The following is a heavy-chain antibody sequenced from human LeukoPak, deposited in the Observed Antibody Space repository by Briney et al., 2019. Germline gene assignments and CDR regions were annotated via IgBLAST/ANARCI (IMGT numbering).Heavy chain of an antibody. Sequence: SETLSLTCTVSGGSISSGTYYWSWIRQPAGEGLEWIGRIYTSGSTNYNPSLKSRVTMSVDTSKNPFSLKLSSLTHGDPAVYYCARERPYCSSTSCYAGGYYYYYYMDVWGKGTTVTISS. CDR2: IYTSGST. CDR1: GGSISSGTYY. J-gene: IGHJ6*03. V-gene: IGHV4-61*02. CDR3: ARERPYCSSTSCYAGGYYYYYYMDV. D-gene: IGHD2-2*01.